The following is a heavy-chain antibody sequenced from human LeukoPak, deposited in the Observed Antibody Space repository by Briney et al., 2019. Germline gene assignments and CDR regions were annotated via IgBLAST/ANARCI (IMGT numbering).Heavy chain of an antibody. J-gene: IGHJ3*02. CDR2: IIPIFGTA. V-gene: IGHV1-69*06. D-gene: IGHD6-13*01. CDR3: ARGSGIAAAFEAFDI. Sequence: SVKVSCKASGGTFSSYAISWVRQAPGQGLEWMGGIIPIFGTANYAQKFQGRVTITADKSTSTAYMELSRLRSDDTAVYYCARGSGIAAAFEAFDIWGQGTMVTVSS. CDR1: GGTFSSYA.